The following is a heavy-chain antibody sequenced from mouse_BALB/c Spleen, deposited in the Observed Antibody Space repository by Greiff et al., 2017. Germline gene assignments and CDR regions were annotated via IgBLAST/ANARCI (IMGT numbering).Heavy chain of an antibody. J-gene: IGHJ4*01. CDR2: IYPGDGDT. V-gene: IGHV1-87*01. CDR3: ARTGLRHAMDY. D-gene: IGHD2-4*01. Sequence: QVQLQQSGAELARPGASVKLSCKASGYTFTSYWMQWVKQRPGQGLEWIGAIYPGDGDTRYTQKFKGKATLTADKSSSTAYMQLSSLASEDSAVYYCARTGLRHAMDYWGQGTSVTVSS. CDR1: GYTFTSYW.